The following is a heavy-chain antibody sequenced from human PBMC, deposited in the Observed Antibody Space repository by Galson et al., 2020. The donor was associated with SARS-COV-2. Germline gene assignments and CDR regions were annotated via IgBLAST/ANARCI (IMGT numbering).Heavy chain of an antibody. CDR1: GGSMSSGDYY. CDR3: ARDLKERFNTANAFDM. CDR2: IYYGGST. D-gene: IGHD5-18*01. Sequence: SEPLSLTCTVSGGSMSSGDYYWSWIRQSPGKGLEWIGYIYYGGSTNYNPSLKSRVSISVETSKNQFSLKLTSVTAAYTALYYCARDLKERFNTANAFDMWGQGTMVTVSS. J-gene: IGHJ3*02. V-gene: IGHV4-30-4*01.